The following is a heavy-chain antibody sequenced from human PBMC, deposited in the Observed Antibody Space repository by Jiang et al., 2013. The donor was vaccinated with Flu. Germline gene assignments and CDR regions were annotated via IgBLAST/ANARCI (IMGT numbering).Heavy chain of an antibody. CDR3: ARDASLRFLEWHRFDY. CDR1: GFTFSSYS. V-gene: IGHV3-48*02. CDR2: ISSSSSTI. D-gene: IGHD3-3*01. J-gene: IGHJ4*02. Sequence: VQLLESGGGLVQPGGSLRLSCAASGFTFSSYSMNWVRQAPGKGLEWVSYISSSSSTIYYADSVKGRFTISRDNAKNSLYLQMNSLRDEDTAVYYCARDASLRFLEWHRFDYWGQGTLVTVSS.